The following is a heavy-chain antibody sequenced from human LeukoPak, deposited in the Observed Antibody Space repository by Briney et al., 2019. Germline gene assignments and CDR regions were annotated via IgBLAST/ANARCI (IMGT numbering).Heavy chain of an antibody. V-gene: IGHV4-31*02. Sequence: WIGYIYYSGSTYYNPSLKSRVTISVDTSKNQFSLKLSSVTAADTAVYYCARDEGFFLDYWGQGTLVTVSS. CDR3: ARDEGFFLDY. J-gene: IGHJ4*02. CDR2: IYYSGST. D-gene: IGHD2/OR15-2a*01.